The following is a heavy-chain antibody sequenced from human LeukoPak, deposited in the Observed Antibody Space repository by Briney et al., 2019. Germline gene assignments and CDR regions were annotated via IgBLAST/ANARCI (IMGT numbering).Heavy chain of an antibody. D-gene: IGHD3-3*01. Sequence: ASVTVSCKASGYTFTSYGISWVRQAPGQGLERMGWISTYNGNTNCAQNLQDRVTMTTDTSTSTASMELRSLRSDDTAMYYCARDRPPGRGYYPVSPFDFWGQGTLVIVSS. CDR3: ARDRPPGRGYYPVSPFDF. CDR1: GYTFTSYG. CDR2: ISTYNGNT. J-gene: IGHJ4*02. V-gene: IGHV1-18*01.